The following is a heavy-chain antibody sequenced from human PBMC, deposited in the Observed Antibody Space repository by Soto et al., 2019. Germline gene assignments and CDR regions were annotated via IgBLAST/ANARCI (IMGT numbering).Heavy chain of an antibody. CDR1: GYSFTSYW. CDR3: ARRESGSYLKGPRYGMDV. CDR2: IYPGDSDT. J-gene: IGHJ6*02. Sequence: SLKISCKGSGYSFTSYWIGWVRQMPGKGLEWMGIIYPGDSDTRCSPSFQGQVTISADKSISTAYLQWGSLKASDTAMYYCARRESGSYLKGPRYGMDVWGQGTTVTVSS. D-gene: IGHD1-26*01. V-gene: IGHV5-51*01.